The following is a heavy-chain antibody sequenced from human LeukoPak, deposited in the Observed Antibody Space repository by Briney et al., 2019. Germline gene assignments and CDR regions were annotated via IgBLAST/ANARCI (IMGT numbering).Heavy chain of an antibody. CDR2: INPNSGGT. V-gene: IGHV1-2*04. CDR3: ARDRSVEMATTLDY. Sequence: ASVKVSCKASGYTFTGYYMHWVRQAPGQGLEWMGWINPNSGGTNYAQKFQGWVTMTRDTSISTAYMELSRLRSDDTAVYYCARDRSVEMATTLDYWGQGTLVTVSS. D-gene: IGHD5-24*01. J-gene: IGHJ4*02. CDR1: GYTFTGYY.